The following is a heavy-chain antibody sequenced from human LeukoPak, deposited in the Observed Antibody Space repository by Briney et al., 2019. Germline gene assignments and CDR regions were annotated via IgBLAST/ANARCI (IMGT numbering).Heavy chain of an antibody. CDR1: GGSISPYY. Sequence: SETLSLTCTVSGGSISPYYWSWIRQPPGKGLEWIGYIYYSGSTSYNPSPNSRVTISVDTSKNQFSLKLSSMTAADTAVYYCARHGGGGESYPRVFDSWGRGNLVTVSS. D-gene: IGHD1-26*01. V-gene: IGHV4-59*08. J-gene: IGHJ4*02. CDR2: IYYSGST. CDR3: ARHGGGGESYPRVFDS.